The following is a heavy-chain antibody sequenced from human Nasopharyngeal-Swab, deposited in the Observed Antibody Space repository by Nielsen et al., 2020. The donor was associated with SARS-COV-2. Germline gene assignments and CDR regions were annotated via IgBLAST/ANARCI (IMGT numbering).Heavy chain of an antibody. Sequence: SETLSLTCTVSGGSISSGDYYWSWIRQPPGKGLEWIGYIYYSGSTYYNPSLRSRVIISIDTSRNQFSLKLSSVTAADTAVYSCARGGRLRWDYDYIWGSQDAFDIWGQGTMVTVSS. CDR2: IYYSGST. CDR3: ARGGRLRWDYDYIWGSQDAFDI. D-gene: IGHD3-16*01. V-gene: IGHV4-30-4*01. J-gene: IGHJ3*02. CDR1: GGSISSGDYY.